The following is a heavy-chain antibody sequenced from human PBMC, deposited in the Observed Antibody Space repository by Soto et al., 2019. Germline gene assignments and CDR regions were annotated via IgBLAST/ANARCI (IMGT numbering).Heavy chain of an antibody. V-gene: IGHV4-39*01. CDR3: ASLVLAVADTALYYFDY. D-gene: IGHD6-19*01. CDR1: GGSISSSSYY. CDR2: IYYSGST. Sequence: PSESLSLTCTVCGGSISSSSYYWGWIRQPPGKGLEWIGSIYYSGSTYYNPSLKSRVTISVDTSKNQFSLKLSSVTAADTAVYYCASLVLAVADTALYYFDYWGQGTLVTVSS. J-gene: IGHJ4*02.